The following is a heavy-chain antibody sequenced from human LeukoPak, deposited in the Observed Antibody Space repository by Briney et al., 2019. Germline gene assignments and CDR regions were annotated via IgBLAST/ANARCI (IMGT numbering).Heavy chain of an antibody. CDR1: GFTFSNYW. V-gene: IGHV3-7*04. J-gene: IGHJ4*02. CDR2: INRDGSDK. D-gene: IGHD5-12*01. Sequence: QPGGSLRLSCAASGFTFSNYWMTWVRPAPGKGLEWVANINRDGSDKYYMASVQGRFTISRDNAKNSLSLQMNSLRVEDTAVYFCARAIEGAYDLWGQGTLVTVSS. CDR3: ARAIEGAYDL.